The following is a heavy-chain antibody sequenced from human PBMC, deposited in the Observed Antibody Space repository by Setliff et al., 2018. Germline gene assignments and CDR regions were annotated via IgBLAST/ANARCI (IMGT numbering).Heavy chain of an antibody. CDR2: IYASGST. J-gene: IGHJ4*02. Sequence: SETLSLTCTVSGGSISSGSYYWSWIRQPAGKGLEWIGRIYASGSTDYNSSLKSRLTISLDTSQNQFSLNLNSVTAADTALYYCARVRNDYPYYFDSWGQGALVTVSS. CDR3: ARVRNDYPYYFDS. CDR1: GGSISSGSYY. V-gene: IGHV4-61*02. D-gene: IGHD4-17*01.